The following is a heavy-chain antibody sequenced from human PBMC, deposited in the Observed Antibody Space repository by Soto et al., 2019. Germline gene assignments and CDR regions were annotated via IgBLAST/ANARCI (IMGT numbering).Heavy chain of an antibody. CDR3: ARGRYGDY. CDR1: GYGFTTYG. V-gene: IGHV1-18*01. D-gene: IGHD1-1*01. Sequence: QVHLVQSGAEVKKPGASVKVSCKGSGYGFTTYGITWVRQAPGQGLEWMAWISAHNGNTNYAQKLQVRITVTRDTSTSTAYMEPRSLRYDDTAVYYCARGRYGDYWGQGALVTVSS. CDR2: ISAHNGNT. J-gene: IGHJ4*02.